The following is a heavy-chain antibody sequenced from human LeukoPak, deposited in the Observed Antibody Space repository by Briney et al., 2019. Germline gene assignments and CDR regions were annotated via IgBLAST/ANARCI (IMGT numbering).Heavy chain of an antibody. V-gene: IGHV4-34*01. CDR3: ARVWNEDYFDY. D-gene: IGHD1-1*01. CDR2: INHSGST. Sequence: PSETLFLTCAVYGGSFSGYYWSWIRQPPGKGLEWIGEINHSGSTNYNPSLKSRVTISVDTSKNQFSLKLSSVTAADTAVYHCARVWNEDYFDYWGQGTLVTVSS. CDR1: GGSFSGYY. J-gene: IGHJ4*02.